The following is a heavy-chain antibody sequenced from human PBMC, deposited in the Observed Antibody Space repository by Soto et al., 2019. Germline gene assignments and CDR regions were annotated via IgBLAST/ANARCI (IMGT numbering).Heavy chain of an antibody. V-gene: IGHV5-51*01. D-gene: IGHD6-13*01. CDR3: ASCNRSCWCRYYYGMDV. J-gene: IGHJ6*02. Sequence: GESLELCCKGSGYTFTSSCIGSVRQIAGQCLEWLAIMYPGDPDPRYRPSFQSQVTTSADKSISTAYLRCRRPDPPNPALYYCASCNRSCWCRYYYGMDVRGQETTVTVYS. CDR2: MYPGDPDP. CDR1: GYTFTSSC.